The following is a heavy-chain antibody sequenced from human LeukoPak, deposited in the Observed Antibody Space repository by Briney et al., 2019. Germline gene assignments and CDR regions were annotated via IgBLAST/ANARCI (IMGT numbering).Heavy chain of an antibody. CDR2: VYYSGGT. V-gene: IGHV4-39*01. CDR1: GGSISSRGYY. Sequence: SETLSLTCNVSGGSISSRGYYWGWVRQPPGKGLEWIGSVYYSGGTYSTPSLKSRVTISVDTSNNQFSLKLSSVTAADTAVYYCARGVPYSSGHGDFDYWGRGTLVTVSS. D-gene: IGHD6-19*01. J-gene: IGHJ4*02. CDR3: ARGVPYSSGHGDFDY.